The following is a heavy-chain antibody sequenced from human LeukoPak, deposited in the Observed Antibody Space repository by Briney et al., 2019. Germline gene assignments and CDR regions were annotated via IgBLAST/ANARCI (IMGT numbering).Heavy chain of an antibody. V-gene: IGHV3-48*03. D-gene: IGHD4-17*01. CDR3: AREDGDYGYYYGMDV. J-gene: IGHJ6*02. CDR2: ISSSGSTI. CDR1: GFTFSSYE. Sequence: GGSLRLSCAASGFTFSSYEMNWVRQAPGKGLEWVSYISSSGSTIYYADSVKGRFTISRDNAKNSLYLQMNSLRAEDTAVYYCAREDGDYGYYYGMDVWGQGTTVTVSS.